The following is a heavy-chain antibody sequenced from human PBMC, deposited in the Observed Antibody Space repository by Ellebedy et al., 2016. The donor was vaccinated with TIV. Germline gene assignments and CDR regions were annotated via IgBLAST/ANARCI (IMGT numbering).Heavy chain of an antibody. Sequence: GESLKISCAASGFTFSSFSMNWVRQAPGKGLEWVSYISSASSTIYYAGSVRGRFTVARDNAKDSLYLQMNSLRAEDTAVYYCARYPTARSTVPGLGDYWGQGTLVTVSS. D-gene: IGHD4-17*01. CDR1: GFTFSSFS. V-gene: IGHV3-48*04. J-gene: IGHJ4*02. CDR3: ARYPTARSTVPGLGDY. CDR2: ISSASSTI.